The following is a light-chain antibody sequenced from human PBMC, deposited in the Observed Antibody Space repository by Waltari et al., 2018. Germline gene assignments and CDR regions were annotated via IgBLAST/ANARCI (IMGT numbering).Light chain of an antibody. CDR2: VNSDGTH. Sequence: QQPERGPRYLMKVNSDGTHSKGDDIPDRFSGSSSAAERYRTSSSLQSEDEADYYCQTGGHGTWVFGGGTKVTVL. J-gene: IGLJ3*02. CDR3: QTGGHGTWV. V-gene: IGLV4-69*01.